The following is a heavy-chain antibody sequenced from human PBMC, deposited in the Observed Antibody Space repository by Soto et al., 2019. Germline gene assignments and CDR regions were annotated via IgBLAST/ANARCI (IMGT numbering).Heavy chain of an antibody. V-gene: IGHV2-5*02. CDR1: GFSLSTSGVG. CDR2: IYWDDDK. D-gene: IGHD2-21*02. CDR3: IQSRCGGDSLRSYAPHYYYGMAV. Sequence: SGPTLVNPTQALTLTCTFSGFSLSTSGVGVGWIRQPPGKALEWLALIYWDDDKRYSPSLRSRLTISKDTSKNQVVLTMTNRAPGDTATYNCIQSRCGGDSLRSYAPHYYYGMAVWGKGTTVPVS. J-gene: IGHJ6*04.